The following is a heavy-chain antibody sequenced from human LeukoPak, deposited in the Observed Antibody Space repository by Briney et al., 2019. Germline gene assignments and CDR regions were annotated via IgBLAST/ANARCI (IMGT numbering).Heavy chain of an antibody. Sequence: GGSLRLSCAASGLTFNNYAMNWVRQAPGKELEWVSSIIGTGGATYYADSVKGRFTISRDNSKNTLYLQVNSLRAEDTAIYYCARRFLEWYSHFDYWGQGALVTVSS. CDR3: ARRFLEWYSHFDY. CDR2: IIGTGGAT. J-gene: IGHJ4*02. CDR1: GLTFNNYA. D-gene: IGHD3-3*01. V-gene: IGHV3-23*01.